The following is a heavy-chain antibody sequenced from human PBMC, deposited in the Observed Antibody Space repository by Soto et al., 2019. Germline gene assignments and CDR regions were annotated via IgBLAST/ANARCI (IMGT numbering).Heavy chain of an antibody. CDR2: ITASGGTT. J-gene: IGHJ4*02. Sequence: EVQELESGGGLVQPGGSLRGSCEASGFTFSNYAMTWVGQAPGKGLEYVSSITASGGTTLYADSVKGRFTISRDNSKNTLYLQLNSLRAEDTAIYFCAKDPNGDYVGAFDSWGQGSLVTVSA. CDR1: GFTFSNYA. CDR3: AKDPNGDYVGAFDS. D-gene: IGHD4-17*01. V-gene: IGHV3-23*01.